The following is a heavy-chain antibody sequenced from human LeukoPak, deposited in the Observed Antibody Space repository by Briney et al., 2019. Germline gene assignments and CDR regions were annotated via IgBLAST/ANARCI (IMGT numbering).Heavy chain of an antibody. CDR1: GFTVSSNY. CDR3: ARGSDSSGYYYFDY. V-gene: IGHV3-66*01. CDR2: IYSGGNT. J-gene: IGHJ4*02. D-gene: IGHD3-22*01. Sequence: GGSLRLSCAASGFTVSSNYMSWVRQAPEKGLKWVSIIYSGGNTYYADSVKGRFTISRDNSKNTLYLQMSSLRAEDTAVYYCARGSDSSGYYYFDYWGQGTLVTVSS.